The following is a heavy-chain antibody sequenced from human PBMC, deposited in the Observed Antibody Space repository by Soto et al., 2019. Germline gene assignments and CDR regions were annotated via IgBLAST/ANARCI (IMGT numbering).Heavy chain of an antibody. Sequence: QVQLVESGGGVVQPGRSLRLSCAASGFTFSSYGMHWVRQAPGKGLEWVAVIWYDGSNKYYADSVKGRFTISRDNSKNTLYLPMNSLRAEDTAVYYCARTHYIWGSYRFTTGGYWGQGTLVTVSS. CDR1: GFTFSSYG. V-gene: IGHV3-33*01. J-gene: IGHJ4*02. CDR3: ARTHYIWGSYRFTTGGY. D-gene: IGHD3-16*02. CDR2: IWYDGSNK.